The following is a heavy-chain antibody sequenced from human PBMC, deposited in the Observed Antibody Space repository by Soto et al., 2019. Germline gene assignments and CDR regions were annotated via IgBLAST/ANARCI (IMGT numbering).Heavy chain of an antibody. D-gene: IGHD2-2*02. CDR1: GYTFTGYY. V-gene: IGHV1-2*02. CDR2: INPNSGGT. J-gene: IGHJ5*02. CDR3: ARDRPRGIVVVPAATPGGDNWFDP. Sequence: RASVKVSCKASGYTFTGYYMHWVRQAPGQGLEWMGWINPNSGGTNYAQKFQGRVTMTRDTSISTAYMELSRLRSDDTAVHYCARDRPRGIVVVPAATPGGDNWFDPWGQGTLVTVSS.